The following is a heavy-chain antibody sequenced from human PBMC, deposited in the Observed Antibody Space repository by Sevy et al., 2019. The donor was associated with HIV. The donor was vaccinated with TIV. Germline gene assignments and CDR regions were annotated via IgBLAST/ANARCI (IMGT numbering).Heavy chain of an antibody. CDR1: GFTFSSYW. Sequence: GGSLRLSCAASGFTFSSYWMTWVRQAPGKGLGWVANIDQDGSAKYYAGSVKGRFTISRDNAANSVYLQMNSLRAEDTAVYFCAGSEGYMVRAYWGLGTLVTVSS. J-gene: IGHJ4*02. CDR2: IDQDGSAK. CDR3: AGSEGYMVRAY. V-gene: IGHV3-7*01. D-gene: IGHD3-10*01.